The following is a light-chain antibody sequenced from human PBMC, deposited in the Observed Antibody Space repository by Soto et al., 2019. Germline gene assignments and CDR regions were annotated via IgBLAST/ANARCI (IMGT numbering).Light chain of an antibody. V-gene: IGLV2-8*01. CDR1: SSDVGGYNY. J-gene: IGLJ3*02. CDR3: SSYAGSNNLV. Sequence: QSALTQPPSASGSPGQSVTMSCTGTSSDVGGYNYVSWYQQHPGKAPKLMIYEVSKRPSGVPDRFSGSKSGNTASLTVSGLQAEDEADYYCSSYAGSNNLVFGGGTKLTV. CDR2: EVS.